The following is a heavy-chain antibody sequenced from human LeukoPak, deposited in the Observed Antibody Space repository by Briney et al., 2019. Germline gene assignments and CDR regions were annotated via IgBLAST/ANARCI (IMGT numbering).Heavy chain of an antibody. Sequence: SEILSLTCTVSDYSISSSYYWGWIRQPPGKGLEWFGIIYHSGSTYYNPSLKSRVTISVDTSKNQFSLKLSSVTAADTAVYYCARVSGRFTWYFDLWGRGTLVTVSS. CDR3: ARVSGRFTWYFDL. CDR2: IYHSGST. V-gene: IGHV4-38-2*02. J-gene: IGHJ2*01. CDR1: DYSISSSYY.